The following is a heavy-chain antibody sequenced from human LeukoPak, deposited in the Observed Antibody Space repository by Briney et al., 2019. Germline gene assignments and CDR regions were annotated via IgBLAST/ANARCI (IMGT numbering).Heavy chain of an antibody. CDR3: AREYASDYGGQGGYMDV. D-gene: IGHD4-17*01. J-gene: IGHJ6*03. CDR2: ISYDGSNK. V-gene: IGHV3-30-3*01. CDR1: GFTFSSNA. Sequence: PGGSLRLSCAASGFTFSSNAMHWARQAPGKGLEWVAVISYDGSNKYYADSVKGRFTISRDNSKNTLYLQMNSLRAEDTAVYYCAREYASDYGGQGGYMDVWGKGTTVTVSS.